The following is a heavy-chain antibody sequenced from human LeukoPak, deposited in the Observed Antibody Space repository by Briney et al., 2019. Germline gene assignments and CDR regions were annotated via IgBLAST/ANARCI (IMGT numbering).Heavy chain of an antibody. CDR1: GFTFSSYN. CDR3: ATSWDI. D-gene: IGHD2-15*01. CDR2: IGRSGSPI. J-gene: IGHJ4*02. V-gene: IGHV3-48*01. Sequence: AGGSLRLSCTASGFTFSSYNMNWVRQAPGKGLEWVSYIGRSGSPIYYADSVKGRFTISRDNAKNSLYLQMNSLGAEDTAVYYCATSWDIWGQGTLVTVSS.